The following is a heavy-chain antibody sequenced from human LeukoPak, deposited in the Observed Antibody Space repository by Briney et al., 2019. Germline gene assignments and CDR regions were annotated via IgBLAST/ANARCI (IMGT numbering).Heavy chain of an antibody. D-gene: IGHD3-10*01. CDR1: GGSISSSNW. V-gene: IGHV4-4*02. CDR2: IYHSGST. Sequence: SGTLSLTCAVSGGSISSSNWWSWVRQPPGKGLEWIGEIYHSGSTNYNPSLKSRATISVDKSKNQFSLKLSSVTAADTAVYYCARRELWFGELSYDAFDIWGQGTMVTVSS. J-gene: IGHJ3*02. CDR3: ARRELWFGELSYDAFDI.